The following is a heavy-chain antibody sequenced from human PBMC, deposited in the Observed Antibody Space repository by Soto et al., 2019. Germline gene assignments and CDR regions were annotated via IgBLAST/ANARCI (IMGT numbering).Heavy chain of an antibody. Sequence: SVKVSCKASGGTFRSYDISWVRQAPGQGLEWMEGIIGMFGTANYAQRFQGRVTITADESTSTAYLEVSNLRSEDTAVYYCAKHFVGPLGKYYHHYYGMDVWGQGTTVTVPS. J-gene: IGHJ6*02. CDR1: GGTFRSYD. CDR2: IIGMFGTA. D-gene: IGHD2-21*01. CDR3: AKHFVGPLGKYYHHYYGMDV. V-gene: IGHV1-69*13.